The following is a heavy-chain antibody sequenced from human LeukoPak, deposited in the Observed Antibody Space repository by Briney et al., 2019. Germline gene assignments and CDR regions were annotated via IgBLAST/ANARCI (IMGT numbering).Heavy chain of an antibody. Sequence: PSETLSLTCTVSGASVSNYYWSWIRQPPGMGLEWIGYTFYSGSTNYNPSLKSRVTISLDTSKNQFSLQPSSVTAADTAVYYCARFTTVVPAFWYLDLWGRGTLVTVSS. CDR3: ARFTTVVPAFWYLDL. J-gene: IGHJ2*01. CDR1: GASVSNYY. CDR2: TFYSGST. V-gene: IGHV4-59*08. D-gene: IGHD4-23*01.